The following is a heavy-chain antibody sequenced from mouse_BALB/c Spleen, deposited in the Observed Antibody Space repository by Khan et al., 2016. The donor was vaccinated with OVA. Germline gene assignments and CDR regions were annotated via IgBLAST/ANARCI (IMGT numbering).Heavy chain of an antibody. CDR2: INPSNGYT. CDR1: GYTFTSYT. Sequence: QVQLKQSGAELARPGASVKMSCKASGYTFTSYTIHWIKLRPGQGLEWIGYINPSNGYTNHNQKYKDMAILTADKYSTIVYMQLSSLTSDDSAIYSCVRARHYYRNDGWFAYWGQGTLVTVSA. V-gene: IGHV1-4*01. J-gene: IGHJ3*01. D-gene: IGHD2-14*01. CDR3: VRARHYYRNDGWFAY.